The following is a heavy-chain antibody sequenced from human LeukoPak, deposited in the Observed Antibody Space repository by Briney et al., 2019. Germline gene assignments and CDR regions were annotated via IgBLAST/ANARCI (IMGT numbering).Heavy chain of an antibody. J-gene: IGHJ6*03. CDR2: ISSSGSSI. V-gene: IGHV3-11*04. Sequence: KPGGSLRLSCAASGFTFSDYYMSWIRQAPGKGLEWVSYISSSGSSIYYADSVKGRFTISRDNSKNTLYLQMNSLRAEDTAVYYCAREHSGYDFPGRDYYYMDVWGKGTTVTVSS. CDR3: AREHSGYDFPGRDYYYMDV. CDR1: GFTFSDYY. D-gene: IGHD5-12*01.